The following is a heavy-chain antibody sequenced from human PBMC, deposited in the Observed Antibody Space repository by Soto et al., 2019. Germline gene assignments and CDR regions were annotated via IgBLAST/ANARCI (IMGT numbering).Heavy chain of an antibody. CDR2: IYHSGST. CDR3: ARAPDDGYSSSWYGGDAFDI. Sequence: RSLTCAVSGGSISSSNWWSWVRQPPGKGLEWIGEIYHSGSTNYNPSLKSRVTISVDKSKNQFSLKLSSVTAADTAVYYCARAPDDGYSSSWYGGDAFDIWGQGPIVTVSS. CDR1: GGSISSSNW. V-gene: IGHV4-4*02. D-gene: IGHD6-13*01. J-gene: IGHJ3*02.